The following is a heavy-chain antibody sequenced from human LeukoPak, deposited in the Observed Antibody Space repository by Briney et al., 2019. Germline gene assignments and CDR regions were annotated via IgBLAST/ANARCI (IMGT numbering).Heavy chain of an antibody. Sequence: ASVKVSCKASGYTFTSYGISWVRQAPGQGLEWMGWINPNSGGTNYAQKFQGRVTMTRDTSISTAYMELSRLRSDDTAVYYCARDSGYCSGGSCYFSRTYNWFDPWGQGTLVTVSS. V-gene: IGHV1-2*02. CDR1: GYTFTSYG. D-gene: IGHD2-15*01. CDR2: INPNSGGT. CDR3: ARDSGYCSGGSCYFSRTYNWFDP. J-gene: IGHJ5*02.